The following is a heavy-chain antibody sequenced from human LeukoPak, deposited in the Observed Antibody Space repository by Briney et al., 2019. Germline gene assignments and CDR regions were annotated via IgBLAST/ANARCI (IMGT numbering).Heavy chain of an antibody. Sequence: ASVKVSCKASGYTFTSYYMHWVRQAPGQGLEWMGWISAYNGNTNYAQKLQGRVTMTTDTSTSTAYMELRSLRSDDTAVYYCAREAKDYYDSSGYYYVFDYWGQGTLVTVSS. V-gene: IGHV1-18*04. CDR1: GYTFTSYY. CDR2: ISAYNGNT. J-gene: IGHJ4*02. CDR3: AREAKDYYDSSGYYYVFDY. D-gene: IGHD3-22*01.